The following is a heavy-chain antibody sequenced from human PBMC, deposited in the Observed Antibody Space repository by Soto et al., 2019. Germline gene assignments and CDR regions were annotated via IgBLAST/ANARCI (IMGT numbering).Heavy chain of an antibody. Sequence: GGSLRLSCAASGFTFSSYAMSWVRQAPGKGLEWVSAISGSGGSTYYADSVKGRFTISRDNSKSTLYLQMNSLRAEDTAVYYCAKDDYVWGSYRPNWFDPWGQGTLVTVSS. CDR2: ISGSGGST. CDR1: GFTFSSYA. J-gene: IGHJ5*02. CDR3: AKDDYVWGSYRPNWFDP. V-gene: IGHV3-23*01. D-gene: IGHD3-16*02.